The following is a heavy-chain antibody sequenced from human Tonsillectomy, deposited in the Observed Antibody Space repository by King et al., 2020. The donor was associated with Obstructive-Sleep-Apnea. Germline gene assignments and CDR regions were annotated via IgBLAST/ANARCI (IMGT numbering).Heavy chain of an antibody. CDR3: AKGPCSGGSCYLFY. D-gene: IGHD2-15*01. J-gene: IGHJ4*02. V-gene: IGHV3-23*04. CDR2: ISGSGGST. Sequence: VQLVESGGGLVQPGGSLRLSCAASGFTFSSYGMTWVRQAPGKGLEWVSGISGSGGSTYYAASVKGRFTISRDNSKNTLYLQMNSLRAEDTAVYYCAKGPCSGGSCYLFYWGQGTLVTVSS. CDR1: GFTFSSYG.